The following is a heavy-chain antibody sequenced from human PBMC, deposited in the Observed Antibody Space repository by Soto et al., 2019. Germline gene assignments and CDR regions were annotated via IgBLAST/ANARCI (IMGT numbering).Heavy chain of an antibody. Sequence: SETLSLTCTVSGGSISSGGTGSYWTWIRQLPGKGLEWIGYIYYTGNTYYNPSLKSRPTISIDTSENQFSLKLTSVTAADTAVYFCVRTIQPGTTTYFDSWGQGTLVTVSS. J-gene: IGHJ4*02. CDR2: IYYTGNT. D-gene: IGHD1-1*01. V-gene: IGHV4-31*03. CDR3: VRTIQPGTTTYFDS. CDR1: GGSISSGGTGSY.